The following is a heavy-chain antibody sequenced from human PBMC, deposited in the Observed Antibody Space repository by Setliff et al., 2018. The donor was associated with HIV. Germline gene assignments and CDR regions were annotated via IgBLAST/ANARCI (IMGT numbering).Heavy chain of an antibody. CDR3: ARDRGYNYLNYYYGMDV. Sequence: SETLSLTCSFSGGSISGHYWSWIRQTPGKGLEWIATIYTTERISYNSSLRSRVTISIDTSKNQFSLKVTSVTAADTAVYYCARDRGYNYLNYYYGMDVWGQGAAVTVSS. J-gene: IGHJ6*02. V-gene: IGHV4-4*08. CDR1: GGSISGHY. D-gene: IGHD1-1*01. CDR2: IYTTERI.